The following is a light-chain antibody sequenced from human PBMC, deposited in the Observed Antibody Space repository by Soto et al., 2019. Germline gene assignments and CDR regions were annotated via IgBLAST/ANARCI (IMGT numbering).Light chain of an antibody. CDR1: SSNIGAGYD. CDR2: GKN. CDR3: QSYDSSLSGYVV. J-gene: IGLJ2*01. Sequence: QSVLTQPPSVSGAPGQRVTISCTGSSSNIGAGYDVHWYLQLPGTAPKLLIYGKNNRPSVVPDRFSGSKSGTSASLAITGLQDEDEGNYYCQSYDSSLSGYVVFGGGTKLTVL. V-gene: IGLV1-40*01.